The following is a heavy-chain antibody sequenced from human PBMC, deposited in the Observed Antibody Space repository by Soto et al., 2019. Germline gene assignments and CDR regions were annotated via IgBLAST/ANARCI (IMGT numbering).Heavy chain of an antibody. CDR2: ISGSGDNT. V-gene: IGHV3-23*01. CDR3: AKAIAAADLSFDY. Sequence: GGSLRLSCAASGFTFSNYVMSWVHQAPGKGLEWVSSISGSGDNTYYADSVKGRFTISRDNSKNTLYLQMNSLRAEDTAVYYCAKAIAAADLSFDYRGQGTLVTVS. CDR1: GFTFSNYV. D-gene: IGHD6-13*01. J-gene: IGHJ4*02.